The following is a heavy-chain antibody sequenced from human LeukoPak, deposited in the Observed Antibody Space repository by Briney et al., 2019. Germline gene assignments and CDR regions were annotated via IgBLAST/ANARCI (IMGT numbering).Heavy chain of an antibody. V-gene: IGHV3-33*01. CDR3: AREDYGDYAVDY. CDR1: GFTFSSYG. J-gene: IGHJ4*02. D-gene: IGHD4-17*01. CDR2: IWYDGSNK. Sequence: PGGSLRLSCAASGFTFSSYGMHRVRQAPGKGLEWVAVIWYDGSNKYYADSVKGRFTISRDNSKNTLYLQMNSLRAEDTAVYYCAREDYGDYAVDYWGQGTLVTVSS.